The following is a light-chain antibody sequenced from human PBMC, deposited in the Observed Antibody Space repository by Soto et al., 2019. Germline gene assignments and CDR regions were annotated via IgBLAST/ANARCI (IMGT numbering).Light chain of an antibody. CDR3: SSYTRSSTLGV. CDR1: SSDIGDSNY. V-gene: IGLV2-14*01. Sequence: QSALAQPASVSGSPGQSITISCTGTSSDIGDSNYVSWYQQHPGKPPKLIISEVSNRPSGVSNRFSGSKSGNTASLTISGLQTEDEADYFCSSYTRSSTLGVFGGGTKLTVL. J-gene: IGLJ2*01. CDR2: EVS.